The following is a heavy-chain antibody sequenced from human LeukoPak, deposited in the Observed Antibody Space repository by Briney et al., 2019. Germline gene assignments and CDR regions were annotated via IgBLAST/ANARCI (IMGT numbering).Heavy chain of an antibody. J-gene: IGHJ4*02. V-gene: IGHV3-53*01. D-gene: IGHD5-18*01. CDR3: ARGSYGYPYYFDY. CDR1: GFTVSSNY. Sequence: PGGSLRLSCAASGFTVSSNYMSWVRQAPGKGLEWVSVIYSGGSTYYADSVKGRFTISRDNSKNTLYLQMNSLRAEDTAVYYCARGSYGYPYYFDYWGQGTLVTVSS. CDR2: IYSGGST.